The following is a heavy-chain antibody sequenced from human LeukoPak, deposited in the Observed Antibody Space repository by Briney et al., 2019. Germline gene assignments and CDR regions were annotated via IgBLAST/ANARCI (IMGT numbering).Heavy chain of an antibody. D-gene: IGHD6-19*01. V-gene: IGHV3-23*01. CDR1: GFTFNIYA. Sequence: PGGSLRLSCAASGFTFNIYAMCWVRQAPGEGLVWISCIGGSGVDTFYADSVKGRFTISRDNSKNTLFVQMNSLRAEDTAVYYCAKRGGESNGWGAFDYWGQGTLVTVSS. J-gene: IGHJ4*02. CDR2: IGGSGVDT. CDR3: AKRGGESNGWGAFDY.